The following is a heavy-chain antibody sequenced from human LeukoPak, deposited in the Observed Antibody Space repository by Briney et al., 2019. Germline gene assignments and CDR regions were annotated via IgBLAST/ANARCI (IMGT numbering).Heavy chain of an antibody. D-gene: IGHD1-26*01. Sequence: AGSLRLYCAASGFTVSSNYMIWVRQGPGLGLEWVSVIDSGGRTYYADSVKGRFTISRDNSKNTLYLQMNSLRAGDTAVYYCTRDRSGTYCDYWGQGTLVTVSS. V-gene: IGHV3-53*01. CDR2: IDSGGRT. J-gene: IGHJ4*02. CDR1: GFTVSSNY. CDR3: TRDRSGTYCDY.